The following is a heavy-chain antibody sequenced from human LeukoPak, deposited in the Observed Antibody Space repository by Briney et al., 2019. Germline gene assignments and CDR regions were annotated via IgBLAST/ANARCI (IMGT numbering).Heavy chain of an antibody. J-gene: IGHJ4*02. CDR1: GFTFSSYA. D-gene: IGHD1-1*01. Sequence: GGSLRLSCAASGFTFSSYAMSWVRQAPGKGLEWVSTFSGSGGNTYYADSVKGRFTISRDNSKNTLYLQMNSLRAEDTAVYYCAKGERGDDYWGQGTLVTVSS. V-gene: IGHV3-23*01. CDR3: AKGERGDDY. CDR2: FSGSGGNT.